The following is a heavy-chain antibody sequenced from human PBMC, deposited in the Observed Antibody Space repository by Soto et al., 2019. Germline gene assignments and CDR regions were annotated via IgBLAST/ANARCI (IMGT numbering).Heavy chain of an antibody. CDR1: GGSISSYY. Sequence: PSETLSLTCTVSGGSISSYYWSWIRQPPGKGLEWIGYIYYSGSTNYNPSLKSRVTISVDTSKNQFSLKLSSVTAADTAVYYCARDSTRFTYYYDSSGSGRDFDIWGQVTIVTVSS. V-gene: IGHV4-59*01. J-gene: IGHJ3*02. CDR2: IYYSGST. CDR3: ARDSTRFTYYYDSSGSGRDFDI. D-gene: IGHD3-22*01.